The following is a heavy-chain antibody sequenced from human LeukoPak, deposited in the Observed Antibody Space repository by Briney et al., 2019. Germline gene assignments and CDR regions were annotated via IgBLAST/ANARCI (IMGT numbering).Heavy chain of an antibody. CDR3: ARPVWGYYVSGENWFDP. Sequence: ASVKVSCKASGYTFTSYDINWVRQATGQGLEWMGWMSPNSGNTGYAQKFQGRVTMTRNTSISTAYMELSSLQASDTAMYYCARPVWGYYVSGENWFDPWGQGTLVTVSS. J-gene: IGHJ5*02. CDR2: MSPNSGNT. CDR1: GYTFTSYD. V-gene: IGHV1-8*01. D-gene: IGHD3-10*01.